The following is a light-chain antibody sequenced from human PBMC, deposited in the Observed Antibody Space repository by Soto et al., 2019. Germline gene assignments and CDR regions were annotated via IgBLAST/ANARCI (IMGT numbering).Light chain of an antibody. V-gene: IGKV1-39*01. CDR3: QQCYTTPYT. CDR2: AAS. CDR1: QSISNF. J-gene: IGKJ2*01. Sequence: DVQRTECPSSLSAAVGDRVTITCRASQSISNFLNWYQQKPGKAPELLIYAASSLHSGVPSRFSGSGSGTNFTLTISSLQPEDFDTDSCQQCYTTPYTFGQGTKLEIK.